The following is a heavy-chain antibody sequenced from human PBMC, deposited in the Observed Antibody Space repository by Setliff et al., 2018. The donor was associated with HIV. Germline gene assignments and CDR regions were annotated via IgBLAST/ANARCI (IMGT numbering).Heavy chain of an antibody. CDR3: ARGGGWDDNYYMDV. J-gene: IGHJ6*03. D-gene: IGHD3-9*01. CDR2: TYYRSKWSN. CDR1: GDSVSSNTAA. V-gene: IGHV6-1*01. Sequence: SQTLSLTCVISGDSVSSNTAAWNWIRQSPSRGLEWLGRTYYRSKWSNDYAVSVKSRITINPDTSKNQFSLQLNSVTPEDTAVYFCARGGGWDDNYYMDVWGKGTTVTVSS.